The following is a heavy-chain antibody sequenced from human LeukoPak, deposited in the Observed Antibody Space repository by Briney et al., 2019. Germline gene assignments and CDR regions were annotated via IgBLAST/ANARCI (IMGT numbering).Heavy chain of an antibody. CDR1: GFTFSSYS. Sequence: GGSLRLSCAASGFTFSSYSMNWVRQAPGKGLEWVSSISSSSSCIYYADSVKGRFTISRDNAKNSLYLQMNSLRAEDTAVYYCARGASGPKTPLLWGQGTLVTVSS. D-gene: IGHD1-1*01. CDR2: ISSSSSCI. V-gene: IGHV3-21*04. CDR3: ARGASGPKTPLL. J-gene: IGHJ4*02.